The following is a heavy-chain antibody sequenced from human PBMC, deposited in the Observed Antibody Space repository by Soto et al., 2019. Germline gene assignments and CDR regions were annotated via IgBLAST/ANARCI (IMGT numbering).Heavy chain of an antibody. V-gene: IGHV3-48*03. CDR1: GFMFTTYE. J-gene: IGHJ6*02. Sequence: EVQVVESGGGLVQPGGSLRLSCAASGFMFTTYEMNWVRQAPGKGLEWVSYISSSGSSTYYADSVKGRVTISRDNAKNSLYLQMSSLRAEDTAVYYCARGGSYYHYGLDVWGQGTTVTVSS. D-gene: IGHD1-26*01. CDR2: ISSSGSST. CDR3: ARGGSYYHYGLDV.